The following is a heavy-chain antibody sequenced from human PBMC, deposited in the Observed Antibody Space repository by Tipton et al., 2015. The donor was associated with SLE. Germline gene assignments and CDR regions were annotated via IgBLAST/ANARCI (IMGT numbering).Heavy chain of an antibody. Sequence: TLSLTCTVSGGSISNYYWNWIRQPPGKGLEWIGYIFYSGSTNYNPSLKSRVTISVDTSGRLFFLRLSSMTAADTAVYYCARLGYCTGDTVCFTGIDQWGQGTLVTVSS. J-gene: IGHJ5*02. CDR1: GGSISNYY. CDR2: IFYSGST. V-gene: IGHV4-59*08. CDR3: ARLGYCTGDTVCFTGIDQ. D-gene: IGHD2-8*02.